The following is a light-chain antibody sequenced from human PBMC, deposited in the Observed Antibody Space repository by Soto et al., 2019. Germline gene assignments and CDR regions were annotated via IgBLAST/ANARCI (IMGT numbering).Light chain of an antibody. Sequence: MTQSPSTLSASVGERVTITCRASQSISNWLAWYQHKPGQAPRLLIYGASTRATGIPARFSGSGSGTEFTLTISSLQSEDFAVYYCQQYNNWPPITFGQGTRLEIK. CDR1: QSISNW. J-gene: IGKJ5*01. V-gene: IGKV3-15*01. CDR3: QQYNNWPPIT. CDR2: GAS.